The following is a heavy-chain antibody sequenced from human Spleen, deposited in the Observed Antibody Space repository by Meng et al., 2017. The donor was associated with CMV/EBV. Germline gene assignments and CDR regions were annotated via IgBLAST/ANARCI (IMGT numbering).Heavy chain of an antibody. CDR3: ARLGAVTLIVVAN. D-gene: IGHD3-22*01. V-gene: IGHV4-39*07. CDR1: GRSISSTTYY. CDR2: IYYTGSA. J-gene: IGHJ4*02. Sequence: SGRSISSTTYYWGWIRQPPGKGLEWIRNIYYTGSAYYSPSLKSRVTMSVDTSKNQFSLKLSSVTAADTAVYYCARLGAVTLIVVANWGRGTLVTVSS.